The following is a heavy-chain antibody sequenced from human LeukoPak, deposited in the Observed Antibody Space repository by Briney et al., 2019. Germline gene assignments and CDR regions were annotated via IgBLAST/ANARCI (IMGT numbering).Heavy chain of an antibody. CDR3: ARASAGIVVPAYYYGMDV. D-gene: IGHD2-2*01. CDR1: GFTFDDYA. J-gene: IGHJ6*02. V-gene: IGHV3-9*01. CDR2: ISWNSGSI. Sequence: GRSLRLSCAASGFTFDDYAMHWVRHAPGKGLEWVSGISWNSGSIGYADSVKGRFTISRDNAKNSLYLQMNSLRAEDTAVYYCARASAGIVVPAYYYGMDVWGQGTTVTVSS.